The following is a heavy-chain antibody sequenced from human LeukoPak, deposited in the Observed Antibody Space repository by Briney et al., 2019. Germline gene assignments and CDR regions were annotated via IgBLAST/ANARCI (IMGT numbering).Heavy chain of an antibody. D-gene: IGHD3-10*01. J-gene: IGHJ4*02. CDR2: ISGSGGST. CDR1: GFTFSSYA. Sequence: GGSLRLSCAASGFTFSSYAMSWVRQAPGKGLEWVSVISGSGGSTYYADSVKGRFTISRDNSKNTLYLQMNSLRAEDTAVYYCAKGVYGSGSYSPFDYWGQGTLVTVSS. CDR3: AKGVYGSGSYSPFDY. V-gene: IGHV3-23*01.